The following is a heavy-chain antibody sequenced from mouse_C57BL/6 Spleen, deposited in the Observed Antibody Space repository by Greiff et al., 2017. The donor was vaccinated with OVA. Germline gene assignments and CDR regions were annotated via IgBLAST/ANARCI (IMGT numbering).Heavy chain of an antibody. CDR3: ARAKSYGCDWSLDF. CDR2: ICPGDGCT. Sequence: VQLQQSDAELVKPGASVKISCKVSGYTFTSHTIHWMQQRPEQGLEWIGYICPGDGCTKYTEKVKGQATLTTDKSSSTAYMQINSLTSEDSAVYYCARAKSYGCDWSLDFGGQGTSVTVSS. D-gene: IGHD1-1*01. V-gene: IGHV1-78*01. J-gene: IGHJ4*01. CDR1: GYTFTSHT.